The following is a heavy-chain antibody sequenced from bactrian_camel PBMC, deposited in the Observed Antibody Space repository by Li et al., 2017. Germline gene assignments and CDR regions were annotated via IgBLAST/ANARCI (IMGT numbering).Heavy chain of an antibody. V-gene: IGHV3S35*01. J-gene: IGHJ4*01. CDR1: EATYSIHC. CDR3: ARAQSIICPRTWQDGVRFNV. Sequence: VQLVESGGGSVQPGGSLKLSCTTSEATYSIHCMGWFRQVPGKGREAVANISPGGEKALYADSVKGRFTVSRDNGQKTVYLQMASLKPEDTAMYYCARAQSIICPRTWQDGVRFNVWGQGTQVTVS. CDR2: ISPGGEKA. D-gene: IGHD3*01.